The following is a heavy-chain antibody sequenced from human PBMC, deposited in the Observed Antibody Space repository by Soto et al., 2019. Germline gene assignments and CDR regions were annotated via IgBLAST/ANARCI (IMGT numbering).Heavy chain of an antibody. CDR1: GYTLTDYY. D-gene: IGHD6-25*01. CDR3: AREGGAAPGARREWYLDL. V-gene: IGHV1-2*02. CDR2: INPHTGDT. Sequence: QVHLVQSGAEVKKPGASVTVSCKTSGYTLTDYYMHWVRQAPGQGLEWMAWINPHTGDTGIAERFQGRATRPRDTSTNTAHMGLTSLTSDDTAIYYCAREGGAAPGARREWYLDLWGRGSLVTVSS. J-gene: IGHJ2*01.